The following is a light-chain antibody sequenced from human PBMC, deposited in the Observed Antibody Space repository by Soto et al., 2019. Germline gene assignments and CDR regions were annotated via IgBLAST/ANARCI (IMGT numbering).Light chain of an antibody. Sequence: DIVLTQSPGTLSLSPGERAALSCRASQSVSSSYLAWYQQKPGQAPRLVIYDIFTRATGVPTRISGSGSGTEFTLTISSLQSEDFAVYYCQQYNSWPLTFGGGTKVDIK. CDR2: DIF. CDR1: QSVSSSY. CDR3: QQYNSWPLT. V-gene: IGKV3D-15*01. J-gene: IGKJ4*01.